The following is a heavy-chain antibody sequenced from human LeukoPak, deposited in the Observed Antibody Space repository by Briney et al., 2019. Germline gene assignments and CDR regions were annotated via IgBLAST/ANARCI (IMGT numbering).Heavy chain of an antibody. D-gene: IGHD6-19*01. CDR2: INHSGIT. Sequence: SETLSLTCAVYGRSFSGYYWTWIRQTPGKGLEWIGEINHSGITDYNPSLRSRVTISVDTSKNQFSLKLSSVTAADTAVYYCARDRSGWYYFDYWGQGTLVTVSS. V-gene: IGHV4-34*01. J-gene: IGHJ4*02. CDR1: GRSFSGYY. CDR3: ARDRSGWYYFDY.